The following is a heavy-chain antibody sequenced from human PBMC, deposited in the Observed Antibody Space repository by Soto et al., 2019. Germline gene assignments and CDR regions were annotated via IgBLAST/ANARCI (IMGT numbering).Heavy chain of an antibody. Sequence: GGSLRLSCAASGFTVSSNYMSWVRQAPGKGLEWVSVIYSGGSTYYADSVKGRFTISRDNSKNTLYLQMNSLRAEDTAVYYCARDRYDFWSGYHDAFDIWGQGTMVTVSS. CDR2: IYSGGST. D-gene: IGHD3-3*01. CDR3: ARDRYDFWSGYHDAFDI. V-gene: IGHV3-66*01. J-gene: IGHJ3*02. CDR1: GFTVSSNY.